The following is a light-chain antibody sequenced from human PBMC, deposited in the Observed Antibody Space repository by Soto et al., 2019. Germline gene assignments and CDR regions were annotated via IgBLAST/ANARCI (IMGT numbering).Light chain of an antibody. V-gene: IGLV2-14*01. J-gene: IGLJ2*01. CDR3: SSYTSSSTLEV. Sequence: QSALTQPASVSGSPGQSITISCTGTSSDVGAYNYVSWYQQHPGKAPKLMIYEVSNRPSGVSHRFSGSKSGNTASLTISGLQSEDEGDYYCSSYTSSSTLEVFGGGTKLTVL. CDR1: SSDVGAYNY. CDR2: EVS.